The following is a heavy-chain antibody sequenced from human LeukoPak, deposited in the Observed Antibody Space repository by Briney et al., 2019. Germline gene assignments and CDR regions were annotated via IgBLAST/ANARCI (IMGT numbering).Heavy chain of an antibody. V-gene: IGHV3-30*02. CDR3: ARDPRTVRI. D-gene: IGHD1-1*01. Sequence: GGSLRLSCAASGFIFRNYGMHWARQAPGKGLEWVAFIRYDGSNHSYADSVKGRFTISRDSAKNLLYLQMDSLRVEDTAIYYCARDPRTVRIWGQGTLVTVSS. CDR1: GFIFRNYG. CDR2: IRYDGSNH. J-gene: IGHJ4*02.